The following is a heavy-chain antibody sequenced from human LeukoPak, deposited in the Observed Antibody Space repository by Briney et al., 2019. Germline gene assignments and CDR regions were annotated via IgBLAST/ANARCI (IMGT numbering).Heavy chain of an antibody. CDR1: GYTFTGYY. CDR3: ARGNVLLAVVTPGDY. V-gene: IGHV1-2*04. Sequence: GASVKVSCKASGYTFTGYYMHWVRQAPGQGLEWMGWINPNSGGTNYAQKFQGWVTMTRDTSISTAYMELSSLRSEDTAVYYCARGNVLLAVVTPGDYWGQGTLVTVSS. CDR2: INPNSGGT. J-gene: IGHJ4*02. D-gene: IGHD4-23*01.